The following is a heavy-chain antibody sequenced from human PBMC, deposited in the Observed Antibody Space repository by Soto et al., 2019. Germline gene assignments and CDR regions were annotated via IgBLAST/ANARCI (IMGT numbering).Heavy chain of an antibody. CDR3: TRAYGAETFDF. Sequence: ASVKVSCKGAGYTFSNYYMHWVRQAPGQGLEWMGIINPSGNTGYAQNFRGRVTMTQNTAIGTAYMELSSLRSDDTATYYCTRAYGAETFDFWGQGTRVTVSS. V-gene: IGHV1-46*01. J-gene: IGHJ5*01. CDR1: GYTFSNYY. D-gene: IGHD3-10*01. CDR2: INPSGNT.